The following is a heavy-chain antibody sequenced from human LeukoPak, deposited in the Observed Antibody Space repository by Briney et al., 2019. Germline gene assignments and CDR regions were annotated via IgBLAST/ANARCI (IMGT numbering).Heavy chain of an antibody. CDR1: GGSISSYY. D-gene: IGHD3-22*01. V-gene: IGHV4-59*12. Sequence: PSETLSLTCTVSGGSISSYYWSWIRQPPGKGLEWIGYIYYSGSTYYNPSLKSRVTISVDTSKNQFSLKLSSVTAADTAVYYCARGGDYYDSSGSLYWGQGTLVTVSS. CDR3: ARGGDYYDSSGSLY. J-gene: IGHJ4*02. CDR2: IYYSGST.